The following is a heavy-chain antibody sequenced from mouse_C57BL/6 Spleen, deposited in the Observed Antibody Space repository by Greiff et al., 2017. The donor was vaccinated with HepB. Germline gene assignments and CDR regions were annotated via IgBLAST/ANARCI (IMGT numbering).Heavy chain of an antibody. CDR3: ARSWTAQATFDY. Sequence: QVQLQQSGAELARPGASVKMSCKASGYTFTSYTMHWVKQRPGQGLEWIGYINPSSGYTKYNQKFKDKATLTTDKSSSTAYLQLSSLTSEDSAVYYCARSWTAQATFDYWGQGTPVTVSA. J-gene: IGHJ3*01. CDR2: INPSSGYT. D-gene: IGHD3-2*02. CDR1: GYTFTSYT. V-gene: IGHV1-4*01.